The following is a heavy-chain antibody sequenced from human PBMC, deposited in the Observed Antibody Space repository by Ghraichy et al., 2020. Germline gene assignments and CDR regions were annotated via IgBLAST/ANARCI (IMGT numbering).Heavy chain of an antibody. Sequence: ASVKVSCKASGYTFTGYYMHWVRQAPGQGLEWMGWINPNSGGTNYAQKFQGRVTMTRDTSISTAYMELSRLRSDDTAVYYCARDPYYDILTGYSMYDNRGYWGQGTLVTVSS. CDR1: GYTFTGYY. CDR2: INPNSGGT. V-gene: IGHV1-2*02. D-gene: IGHD3-9*01. CDR3: ARDPYYDILTGYSMYDNRGY. J-gene: IGHJ4*02.